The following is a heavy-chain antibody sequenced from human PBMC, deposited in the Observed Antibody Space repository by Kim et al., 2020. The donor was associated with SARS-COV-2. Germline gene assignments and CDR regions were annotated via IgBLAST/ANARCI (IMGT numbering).Heavy chain of an antibody. J-gene: IGHJ3*02. V-gene: IGHV4-4*02. D-gene: IGHD1-1*01. CDR3: VRHKMSTNAFDI. CDR2: T. Sequence: TNYNPSLRGRVTISLDKSKNQVSLTLTTVTAVDTAIYYCVRHKMSTNAFDIWGQGTTVTVYS.